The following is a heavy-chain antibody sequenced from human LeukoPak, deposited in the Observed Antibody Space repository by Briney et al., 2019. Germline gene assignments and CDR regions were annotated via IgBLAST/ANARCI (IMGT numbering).Heavy chain of an antibody. V-gene: IGHV3-23*01. CDR3: AKGDSRGYYYNMDV. J-gene: IGHJ6*02. Sequence: PGGSLRLSCAASGFTFSSYSMTWVRQAPGKGLEWVSGISGSDSSTYYADSVKGRYTISRDKSKNTLYLQMNSLRADDTAVYYCAKGDSRGYYYNMDVWGQGTTVTVSS. CDR2: ISGSDSST. D-gene: IGHD3-10*01. CDR1: GFTFSSYS.